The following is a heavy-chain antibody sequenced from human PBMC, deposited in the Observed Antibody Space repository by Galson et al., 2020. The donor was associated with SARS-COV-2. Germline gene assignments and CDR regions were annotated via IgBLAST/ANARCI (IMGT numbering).Heavy chain of an antibody. J-gene: IGHJ4*02. CDR3: AVARGGSYRGYFDY. D-gene: IGHD1-26*01. CDR2: ISYDGSNK. CDR1: GFTFSSYA. V-gene: IGHV3-30*04. Sequence: TGGSLRLSCAASGFTFSSYAMHWVRQAPGKGLEWVAVISYDGSNKYYADSVKGRFTISRDNSKNTLYLQMNSLRAEDTAVYYCAVARGGSYRGYFDYWGQGTLVTVSS.